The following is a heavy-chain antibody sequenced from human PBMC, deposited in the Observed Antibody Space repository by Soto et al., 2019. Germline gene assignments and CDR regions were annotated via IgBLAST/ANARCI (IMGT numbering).Heavy chain of an antibody. CDR2: MNPNSGNT. J-gene: IGHJ3*02. CDR1: GYRFTSYD. CDR3: ARAGRGYCSGGSCHWAAFDI. V-gene: IGHV1-8*02. Sequence: GASVKVSCTASGYRFTSYDINWVRQATGQGLEWMGWMNPNSGNTGYAQKFQGRVTMTRNTSISTAYMELSSLRSEDTAVYYCARAGRGYCSGGSCHWAAFDIWGQGTMVTVSS. D-gene: IGHD2-15*01.